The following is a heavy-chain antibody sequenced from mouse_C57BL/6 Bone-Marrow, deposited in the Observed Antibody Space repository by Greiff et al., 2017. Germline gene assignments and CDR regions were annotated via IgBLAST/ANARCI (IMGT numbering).Heavy chain of an antibody. CDR2: IRSKSNNYAT. Sequence: DVKLVESGGGLVQPKGSLKLSCAASGFSFNTYAMNWVRQAPGKGLEWVARIRSKSNNYATYYADSVKDRFTISRDDSESMLYLQMNNLKTEDTAMYYCVRALLTYWYFDVWGTGTTVTVSS. CDR3: VRALLTYWYFDV. CDR1: GFSFNTYA. J-gene: IGHJ1*03. V-gene: IGHV10-1*01. D-gene: IGHD1-1*01.